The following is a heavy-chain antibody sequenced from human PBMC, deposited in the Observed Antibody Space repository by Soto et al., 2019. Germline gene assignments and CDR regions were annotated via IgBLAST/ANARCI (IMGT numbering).Heavy chain of an antibody. D-gene: IGHD1-1*01. J-gene: IGHJ4*02. CDR1: GFSLSTSGVG. V-gene: IGHV2-5*02. Sequence: QITLKESGPTRVKPTQTLTLTCTFSGFSLSTSGVGVGCIRQPPGKALQRLALIYWDDDKRYNPSLKSRLTSTKDTSKCRVVLTMTNIDPVDTATYYCAHRVGLQGNWNGGYFDFWGQGALVTVSS. CDR2: IYWDDDK. CDR3: AHRVGLQGNWNGGYFDF.